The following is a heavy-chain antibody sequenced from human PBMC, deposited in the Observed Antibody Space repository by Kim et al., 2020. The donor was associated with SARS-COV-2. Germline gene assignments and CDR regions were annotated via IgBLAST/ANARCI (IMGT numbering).Heavy chain of an antibody. CDR3: SMGESSGYYDY. Sequence: SETLSLTCTVSGGSISSSSYYWGWIRQPPGKGLEWIGSMYYSGSTYYNPSLKSRVTISVDTSKNQFSLKLSSVTAADTAVYYCSMGESSGYYDYWCQGTL. V-gene: IGHV4-39*01. D-gene: IGHD3-22*01. CDR1: GGSISSSSYY. CDR2: MYYSGST. J-gene: IGHJ4*02.